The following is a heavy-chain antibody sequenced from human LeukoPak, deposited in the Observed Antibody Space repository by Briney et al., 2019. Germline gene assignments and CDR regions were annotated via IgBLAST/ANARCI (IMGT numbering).Heavy chain of an antibody. V-gene: IGHV4-61*08. D-gene: IGHD4-17*01. CDR3: ARQYGDYFDY. J-gene: IGHJ4*02. CDR1: GVSIRSGDYY. CDR2: VYYSGST. Sequence: SETLSLTCTVSGVSIRSGDYYWGWVRQSPGKGLEWIGYVYYSGSTHYNPSLKSRITISVDTSKNQFSLKLSSVTTADTAVYYCARQYGDYFDYWGQGTPVTVSS.